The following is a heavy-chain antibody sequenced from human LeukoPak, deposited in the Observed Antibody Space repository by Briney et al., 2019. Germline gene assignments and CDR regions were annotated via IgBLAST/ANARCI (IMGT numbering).Heavy chain of an antibody. Sequence: GGSLRLSCAASGFTFSSYAMHWVRQAPGKGLEWVAVISYDGSNKYYADSVKGRFTISRDNSKNTLYLQMNSLRAEDTAVYYCARRPSDYHYYMDVWGKGTTVTVSS. CDR3: ARRPSDYHYYMDV. V-gene: IGHV3-30*04. D-gene: IGHD3-10*01. CDR2: ISYDGSNK. J-gene: IGHJ6*03. CDR1: GFTFSSYA.